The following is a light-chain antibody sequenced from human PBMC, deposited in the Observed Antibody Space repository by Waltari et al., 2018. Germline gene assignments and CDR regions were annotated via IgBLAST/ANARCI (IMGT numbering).Light chain of an antibody. J-gene: IGLJ2*01. V-gene: IGLV3-19*01. CDR2: DKN. CDR3: HSRDASGVAGS. Sequence: SSELTQDPAVSVAMGQTVRITCQGDSLRSYYASWYQQRPGQAPLLVIYDKNNRPSGVPDRFSCSSSHNTASLTITGAQAEDEASYYCHSRDASGVAGSFGGGTKLTVL. CDR1: SLRSYY.